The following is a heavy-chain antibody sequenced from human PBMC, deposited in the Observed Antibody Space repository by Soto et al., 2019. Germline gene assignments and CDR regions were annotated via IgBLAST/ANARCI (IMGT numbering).Heavy chain of an antibody. CDR3: VKVLDSSGWYYYDY. J-gene: IGHJ4*02. CDR2: ISSNGDRI. Sequence: PGGSLRLSCSASGFSFSTSYMHWVRQAPGKGLEYVSAISSNGDRIYYADSVKGRFTITRDTSKNTLYLQMMSPRPEDAALYYCVKVLDSSGWYYYDYWGQGVPVTVSS. CDR1: GFSFSTSY. D-gene: IGHD6-19*01. V-gene: IGHV3-64D*08.